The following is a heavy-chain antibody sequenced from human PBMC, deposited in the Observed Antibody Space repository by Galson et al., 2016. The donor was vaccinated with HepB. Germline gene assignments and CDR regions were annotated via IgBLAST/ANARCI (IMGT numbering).Heavy chain of an antibody. V-gene: IGHV4-39*01. D-gene: IGHD4-17*01. CDR1: GGSISSTSYF. CDR3: ARVEYLGTPTVTFDF. CDR2: ISYSGTT. Sequence: SETLSLTCSVSGGSISSTSYFWAWLRQPPGKGLEWIGSISYSGTTYDNVSLKSRATISKDMSKNQFSLRLNSVTAADKAVYYCARVEYLGTPTVTFDFWGQGTLVTVSS. J-gene: IGHJ4*02.